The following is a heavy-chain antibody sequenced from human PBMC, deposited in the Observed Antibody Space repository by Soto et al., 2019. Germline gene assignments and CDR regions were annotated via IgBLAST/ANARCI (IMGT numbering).Heavy chain of an antibody. D-gene: IGHD6-6*01. CDR3: ARSIAALCWFDP. V-gene: IGHV4-30-4*01. Sequence: QVQLQESGPGLVKPSQTLSLTCTVSGGSISSGDYYWSWIRQPPGKGLEWIGYIYYSGSTYDNPSLKSRVTISVDTSQNQFSLKLGSVTAADTAVYYCARSIAALCWFDPWGQGTLVTVSS. CDR1: GGSISSGDYY. CDR2: IYYSGST. J-gene: IGHJ5*02.